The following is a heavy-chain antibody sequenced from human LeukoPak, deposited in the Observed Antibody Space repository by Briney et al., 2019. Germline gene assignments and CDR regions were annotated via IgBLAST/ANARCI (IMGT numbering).Heavy chain of an antibody. Sequence: GGSLRLPCAASGFTFSGYAMSWVRQAPGKGLEWVSAISGSGGSTYYADSVKGRFTISRDNSKNTLYLQMNSLRAEDTAVYYCAKDLRPGQLWPLFDYWGQGTLVTVSS. V-gene: IGHV3-23*01. J-gene: IGHJ4*02. CDR2: ISGSGGST. CDR3: AKDLRPGQLWPLFDY. D-gene: IGHD5-18*01. CDR1: GFTFSGYA.